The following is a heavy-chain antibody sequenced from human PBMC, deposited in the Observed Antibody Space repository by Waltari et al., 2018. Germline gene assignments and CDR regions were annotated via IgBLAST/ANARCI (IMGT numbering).Heavy chain of an antibody. Sequence: QVQLVESGGGVVQPGGSLRLSCAASGFTFSSYGMHWVRQAPGKGLEWVAFIRYDGSNKYYADSVKGRFTISRDNSKNTLYLQMNSLRAEDTAVYYCAKAGWFREQKSAFDIWGQGTMVTVSS. CDR2: IRYDGSNK. D-gene: IGHD3-10*01. CDR1: GFTFSSYG. V-gene: IGHV3-30*02. J-gene: IGHJ3*02. CDR3: AKAGWFREQKSAFDI.